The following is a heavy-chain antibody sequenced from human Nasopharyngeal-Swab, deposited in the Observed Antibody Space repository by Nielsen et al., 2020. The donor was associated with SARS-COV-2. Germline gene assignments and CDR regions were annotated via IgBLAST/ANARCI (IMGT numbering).Heavy chain of an antibody. CDR1: GGSVSTGSYY. V-gene: IGHV4-61*01. CDR2: IYNNGST. J-gene: IGHJ6*03. D-gene: IGHD7-27*01. Sequence: SETLSLTCTVSGGSVSTGSYYWTWILQPPGKGLEWIGYIYNNGSTKYNPSTKSRVTISVDTSKNQFSLKLNSVTAADTAVYYCARARDWGSYFYYYYMDVWGNGTTVTVSS. CDR3: ARARDWGSYFYYYYMDV.